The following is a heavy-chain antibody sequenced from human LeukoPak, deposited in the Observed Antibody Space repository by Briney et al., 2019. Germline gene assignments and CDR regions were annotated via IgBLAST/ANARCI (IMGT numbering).Heavy chain of an antibody. D-gene: IGHD3-10*01. CDR3: AKDLPYYYGSGSYYDYYYGMDV. J-gene: IGHJ6*02. CDR2: IYSGGST. V-gene: IGHV3-53*01. Sequence: GGSLRLSCAASGFTVSSNYMSWVRQAPGKGLEWVSVIYSGGSTYYADSVKGRFTISRDNSKNTLYLQMNSLRAEDTAVYYCAKDLPYYYGSGSYYDYYYGMDVWGQGTTVTVSS. CDR1: GFTVSSNY.